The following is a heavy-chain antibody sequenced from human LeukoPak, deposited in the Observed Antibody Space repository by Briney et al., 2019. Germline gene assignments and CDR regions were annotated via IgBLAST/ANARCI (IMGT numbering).Heavy chain of an antibody. D-gene: IGHD6-13*01. CDR1: GVSITSGDYY. V-gene: IGHV4-30-4*01. CDR3: ARQQQLVQGHDAFDI. J-gene: IGHJ3*02. CDR2: IYYSGST. Sequence: SETLSLTCTVSGVSITSGDYYWRWIRQPPGKGPEWIGYIYYSGSTYYNPSLKSRVSISVDTSKNQFSLKLSSVTAADTAVYYCARQQQLVQGHDAFDIWGQGTMATVSS.